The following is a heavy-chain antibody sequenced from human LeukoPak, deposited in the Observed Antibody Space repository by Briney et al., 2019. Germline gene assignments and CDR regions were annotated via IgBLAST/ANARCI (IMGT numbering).Heavy chain of an antibody. CDR3: ARDRTVWELDGNDAFDI. V-gene: IGHV1-69*05. CDR1: GGTFISYA. Sequence: SVKVSCKASGGTFISYAISWVRQAPGQGLEWMGGIIPIFGTANYAQKFQGRVTITTDESTSTAYMELSSLRSEDTAVYYCARDRTVWELDGNDAFDIWGQGTMVTVSS. CDR2: IIPIFGTA. D-gene: IGHD1-26*01. J-gene: IGHJ3*02.